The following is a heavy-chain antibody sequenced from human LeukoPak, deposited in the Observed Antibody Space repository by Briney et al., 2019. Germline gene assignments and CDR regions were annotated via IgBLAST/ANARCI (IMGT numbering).Heavy chain of an antibody. J-gene: IGHJ4*02. CDR2: IYSGGST. V-gene: IGHV3-66*02. D-gene: IGHD6-13*01. CDR1: GFTVSSNY. Sequence: GGSLRLSCAASGFTVSSNYMSWVRQAPGKGLEWVSVIYSGGSTYYADSVKGRFTISRDNSKNTLYLQMNSLGAEDTAVYYCARALSSPFDYWGQGTLVTVSS. CDR3: ARALSSPFDY.